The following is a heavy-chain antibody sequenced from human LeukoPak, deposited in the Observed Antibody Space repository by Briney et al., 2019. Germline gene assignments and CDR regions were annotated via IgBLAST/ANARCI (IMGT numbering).Heavy chain of an antibody. Sequence: GGSLRLSCAASGFSFTTYWMGWVRQAPGKGLEWVANINQDESSQYYVDAVRGRFTISRDNAKNSLYLQMNSLRAEDMALYYCAKGVDRGYNYNFDYWGQGTLVTVSS. J-gene: IGHJ4*02. CDR1: GFSFTTYW. CDR2: INQDESSQ. V-gene: IGHV3-7*03. CDR3: AKGVDRGYNYNFDY. D-gene: IGHD5-18*01.